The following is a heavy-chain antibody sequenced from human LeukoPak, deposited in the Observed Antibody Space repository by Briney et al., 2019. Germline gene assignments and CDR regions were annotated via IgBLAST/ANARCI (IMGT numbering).Heavy chain of an antibody. D-gene: IGHD3-22*01. CDR2: IYSGGST. V-gene: IGHV3-53*01. J-gene: IGHJ3*01. CDR3: ARDRGYYDSSGYITLGAFDV. CDR1: GFTVSSNY. Sequence: GGSLRLSCAASGFTVSSNYMSWVRQAPGKGLEWVSVIYSGGSTYYADSVKGRFTISRDNSKSTLYLQMNSLRAEDTAVYYCARDRGYYDSSGYITLGAFDVWGQGTMVTVSS.